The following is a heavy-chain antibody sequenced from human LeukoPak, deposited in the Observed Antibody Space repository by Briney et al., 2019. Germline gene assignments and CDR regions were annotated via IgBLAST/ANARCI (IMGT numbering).Heavy chain of an antibody. D-gene: IGHD6-25*01. J-gene: IGHJ5*02. Sequence: ASVKVSCKASGYTFTSYYMHWVRQAPGQGLEWMGIINPSGGSTSYAQKFQGRVTVTRDMSTSTVYMELSSLRSEDTAVYYCAREFSGKNNWFDPWGQGTLVTVSS. CDR2: INPSGGST. CDR1: GYTFTSYY. V-gene: IGHV1-46*01. CDR3: AREFSGKNNWFDP.